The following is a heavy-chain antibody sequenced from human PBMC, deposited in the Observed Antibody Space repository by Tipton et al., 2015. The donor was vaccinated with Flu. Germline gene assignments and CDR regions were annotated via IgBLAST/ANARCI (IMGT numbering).Heavy chain of an antibody. D-gene: IGHD1-26*01. CDR2: IYPGDSDT. V-gene: IGHV5-51*01. J-gene: IGHJ4*02. CDR3: ARHVGYSGSYYGADY. Sequence: QLVRSGAEVKKPGESLKISCKGSGYSFTSYWIGWVRQMPGKGLEWMGIIYPGDSDTRYSPSFQGQVTISADKSISTAYLQWSSLKASDTAMYYCARHVGYSGSYYGADYWGQGTLVTVSS. CDR1: GYSFTSYW.